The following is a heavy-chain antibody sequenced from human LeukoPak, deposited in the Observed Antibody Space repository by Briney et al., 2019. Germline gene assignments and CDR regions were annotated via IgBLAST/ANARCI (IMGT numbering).Heavy chain of an antibody. CDR1: GFTFSSYA. D-gene: IGHD3-10*01. J-gene: IGHJ3*02. Sequence: GGSLRLSCAASGFTFSSYAMSWVRQAPGKGLEWVSAISGSGGGTYYADSVKGRFTISRDNSKNTLYLQMNSLRAEDTAVYYCASRGRIFIVPYAFDIWGQGTMVTVSS. V-gene: IGHV3-23*01. CDR3: ASRGRIFIVPYAFDI. CDR2: ISGSGGGT.